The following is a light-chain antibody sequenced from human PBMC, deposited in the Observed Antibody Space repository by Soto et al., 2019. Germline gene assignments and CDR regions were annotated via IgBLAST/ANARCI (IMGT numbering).Light chain of an antibody. CDR2: SNN. J-gene: IGLJ3*02. CDR1: SSKIGLNS. V-gene: IGLV1-44*01. CDR3: SSWDDGVSGWV. Sequence: QSVLTQPPSASGTPGQRVTISCSGTSSKIGLNSVRWYQRFPGSAPKLLIYSNNQRPSGVPDRFSGPKSGTSASLAISGLQSEDEADYYCSSWDDGVSGWVFGGGTQLTVL.